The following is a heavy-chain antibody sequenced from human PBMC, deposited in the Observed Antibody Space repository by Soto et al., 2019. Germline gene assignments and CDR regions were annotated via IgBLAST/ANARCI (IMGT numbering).Heavy chain of an antibody. V-gene: IGHV4-39*01. CDR1: GGSIRSALYY. J-gene: IGHJ4*02. CDR2: IYYHGDT. Sequence: QLQLLESGPGLVKSSETLSLTCTVSGGSIRSALYYWGWIRQPPGQGLEWIGNIYYHGDTYYNPFIQSRVSISVDTSRNQISLRLSYGTAGDTAVYYCARLTLDGTRYFDYWGQGAVVTVSS. D-gene: IGHD1-1*01. CDR3: ARLTLDGTRYFDY.